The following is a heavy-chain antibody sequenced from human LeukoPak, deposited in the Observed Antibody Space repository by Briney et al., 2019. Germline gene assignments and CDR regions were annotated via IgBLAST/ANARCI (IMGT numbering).Heavy chain of an antibody. CDR3: AREKTYFYGMDV. J-gene: IGHJ6*02. Sequence: GGSLRLSCAASGFTVSGSYMSWVRQAPGMGLQWVSVIYSDDSTYYADSAKGRFTISRDNSKSTLYLQMNSLRAEDTAIYYCAREKTYFYGMDVWGRGTTVIVSS. CDR2: IYSDDST. CDR1: GFTVSGSY. V-gene: IGHV3-53*01.